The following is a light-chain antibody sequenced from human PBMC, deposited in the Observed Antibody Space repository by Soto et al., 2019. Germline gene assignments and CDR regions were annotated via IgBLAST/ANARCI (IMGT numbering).Light chain of an antibody. CDR1: QSVSNNY. CDR2: AAS. V-gene: IGKV3D-20*02. CDR3: QQRSNWLT. J-gene: IGKJ4*01. Sequence: EIVLTQSPGTLSLSPGERATLSCRASQSVSNNYLAWYQQKPGQTPRLLIYAASTRDTDIPDRFNGSGSGTDFALTISRLEPEDFAVYYCQQRSNWLTFGGGTKVDIK.